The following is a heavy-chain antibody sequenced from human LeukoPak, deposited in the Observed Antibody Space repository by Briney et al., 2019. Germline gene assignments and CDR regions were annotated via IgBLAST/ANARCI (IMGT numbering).Heavy chain of an antibody. V-gene: IGHV3-30*04. D-gene: IGHD6-19*01. Sequence: PGRSLRLSCAASGFTFSSYAMHWVRQAPGKGLEWVAVISYDGSNKYYADSVKGRFTISRDNSKNTLYLQMNSLRAEDTAVYYCAKDQAVAGKGWYFDYWGQGTLVTVSS. CDR3: AKDQAVAGKGWYFDY. J-gene: IGHJ4*02. CDR1: GFTFSSYA. CDR2: ISYDGSNK.